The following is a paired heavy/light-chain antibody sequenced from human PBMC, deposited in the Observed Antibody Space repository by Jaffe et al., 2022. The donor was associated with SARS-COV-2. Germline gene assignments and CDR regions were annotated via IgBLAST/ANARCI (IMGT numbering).Heavy chain of an antibody. CDR3: ARGDYGSSGYYARF. Sequence: EVQLVESGGGLVQPGGSLRLSCTASGFTFSRYWMHWVRQAPGKGLVWVSRINNDGSRTTDADSVKGRFTISRDNAKNTLYLQMNSLRAEDTAVYYCARGDYGSSGYYARFWGQGTRVTVSS. J-gene: IGHJ4*02. CDR1: GFTFSRYW. D-gene: IGHD3-22*01. V-gene: IGHV3-74*03. CDR2: INNDGSRT.
Light chain of an antibody. J-gene: IGLJ3*02. CDR2: GNS. V-gene: IGLV1-40*01. Sequence: QSVLTQPPSVSGAPGQRVTISCSGSSSNIGAGYDVYWYQQLPGTAPKLLIYGNSNRPSGVPDRFSGSKSGTSASLAITGLQAEDEADYHCQSYDRSLSGYWVFGGGTKLTVL. CDR3: QSYDRSLSGYWV. CDR1: SSNIGAGYD.